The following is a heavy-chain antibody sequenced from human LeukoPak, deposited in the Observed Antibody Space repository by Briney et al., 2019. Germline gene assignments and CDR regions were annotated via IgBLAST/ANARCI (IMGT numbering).Heavy chain of an antibody. V-gene: IGHV3-48*01. CDR3: ARKGSGYSYGYPY. Sequence: GGSLRLSCAASGFPFSSCAMSWVRQAPGKGLEWVSYISSTSSTIYYADSVKGRFTISRDNAENSVYLQMNSLRAEDTAVYYCARKGSGYSYGYPYWGQGTLVTVSS. J-gene: IGHJ4*02. CDR1: GFPFSSCA. D-gene: IGHD5-18*01. CDR2: ISSTSSTI.